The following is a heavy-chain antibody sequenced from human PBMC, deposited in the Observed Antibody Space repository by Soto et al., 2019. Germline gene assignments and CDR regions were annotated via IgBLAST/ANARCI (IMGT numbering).Heavy chain of an antibody. CDR3: ARQGAFDP. V-gene: IGHV4-4*02. CDR2: IYHSGST. Sequence: SETLSLTCAVSGGSISSSNWWSWVRQPPGKGLEWIGEIYHSGSTNYNPSLKSRATISVDTSKNQFSLKLNSMTAADTAVYYCARQGAFDPWGQGTLVTVSS. J-gene: IGHJ5*02. CDR1: GGSISSSNW.